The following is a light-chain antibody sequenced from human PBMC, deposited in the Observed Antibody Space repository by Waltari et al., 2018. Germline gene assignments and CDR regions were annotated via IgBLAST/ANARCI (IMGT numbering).Light chain of an antibody. CDR1: LRLTKRY. J-gene: IGKJ2*01. CDR3: QQYGSSVMYT. V-gene: IGKV3-20*01. Sequence: VLTQSPGTLSLSPGERATLSCRASLRLTKRYLAWYQQKPGQAPRRLIYGASSRAAGIPDRFTGSGSGTDYTLTISRMEPEEFAVYYCQQYGSSVMYTFGQGTRLEI. CDR2: GAS.